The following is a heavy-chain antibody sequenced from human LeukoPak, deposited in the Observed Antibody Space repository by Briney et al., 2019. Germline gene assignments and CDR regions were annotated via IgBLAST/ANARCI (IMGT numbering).Heavy chain of an antibody. D-gene: IGHD6-19*01. J-gene: IGHJ3*02. CDR3: ARDSIGSGGWAGNAFDI. V-gene: IGHV1-2*02. CDR2: INPNSGGT. Sequence: EASVKVSCKASGYTLTGYYMHWVRQPPGQGLEWMGWINPNSGGTNYAQKFQGRVTMTRDTSISTAYMELRSLRSDDTAVYHCARDSIGSGGWAGNAFDIWGQGTTVTVSS. CDR1: GYTLTGYY.